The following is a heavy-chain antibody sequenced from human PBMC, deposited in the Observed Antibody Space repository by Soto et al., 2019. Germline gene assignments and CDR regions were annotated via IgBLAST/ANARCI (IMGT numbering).Heavy chain of an antibody. J-gene: IGHJ6*02. V-gene: IGHV1-69*13. Sequence: SVKACCKASGGTISSYAMRWVQQYHEQGLEWMGGIIPIFGTANYAQKFQGRVTITADESTSTAYMELSSLRSEDTAVYYCARLVGAPAYYYYGMDVWGQGTTVTVSS. CDR2: IIPIFGTA. CDR3: ARLVGAPAYYYYGMDV. D-gene: IGHD1-26*01. CDR1: GGTISSYA.